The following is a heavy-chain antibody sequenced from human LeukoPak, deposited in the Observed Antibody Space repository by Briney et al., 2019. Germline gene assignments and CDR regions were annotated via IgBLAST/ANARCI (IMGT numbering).Heavy chain of an antibody. Sequence: PGGSLRLSCAASGFTFSSYGMHWVRQAPGKGLEWVAVIWYDGSNKYYADSVKGRFTISRDNSKNTLYLQMNSLRAEDTAVYYCARTAYCSSTSCYQGAFDYWGQGTLVTVSS. J-gene: IGHJ4*02. D-gene: IGHD2-2*01. CDR1: GFTFSSYG. CDR2: IWYDGSNK. V-gene: IGHV3-33*01. CDR3: ARTAYCSSTSCYQGAFDY.